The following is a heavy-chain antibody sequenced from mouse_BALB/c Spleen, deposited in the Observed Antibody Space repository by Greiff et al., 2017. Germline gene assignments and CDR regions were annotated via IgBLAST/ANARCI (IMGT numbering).Heavy chain of an antibody. J-gene: IGHJ4*01. CDR2: IYPGDGDT. CDR3: ARGNYGDY. CDR1: GYAFSSSW. D-gene: IGHD2-1*01. Sequence: QVQLQQSGPELVKPGASVKISCKASGYAFSSSWMNWVKQRPGQGLEWIGRIYPGDGDTNYNGKFKGKATLTADKSSSTAYMQLSSLTSVDSAVYICARGNYGDYWGQGTSVTVSS. V-gene: IGHV1-82*01.